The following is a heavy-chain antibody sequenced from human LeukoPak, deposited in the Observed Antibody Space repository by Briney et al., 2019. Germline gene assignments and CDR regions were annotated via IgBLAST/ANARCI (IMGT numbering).Heavy chain of an antibody. CDR2: ISAYNGNT. V-gene: IGHV1-18*01. CDR3: ARGSPGSSSWYNDY. CDR1: GCTFTSYG. J-gene: IGHJ4*02. Sequence: ASVKVSCKASGCTFTSYGISWVRQAPGQGLEWMGWISAYNGNTNYAQKLQGRVTMTTDTSTSTAYMELRSLRSDDTAVYYCARGSPGSSSWYNDYWGQGTLVTVSS. D-gene: IGHD6-13*01.